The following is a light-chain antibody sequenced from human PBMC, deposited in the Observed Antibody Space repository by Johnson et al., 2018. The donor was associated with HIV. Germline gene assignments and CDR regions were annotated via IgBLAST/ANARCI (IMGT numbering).Light chain of an antibody. V-gene: IGLV1-51*01. CDR2: DNN. CDR3: GTWDSSLSAGV. Sequence: QSLLTQAPSVSAAPGQKVTISCSGSSSNIGNNYVSWYQQLPGTAPKLLIYDNNKRPSGIPDRFSGSKSGTSATPGITGLQTGDEADYYCGTWDSSLSAGVFGTGTKVTVL. J-gene: IGLJ1*01. CDR1: SSNIGNNY.